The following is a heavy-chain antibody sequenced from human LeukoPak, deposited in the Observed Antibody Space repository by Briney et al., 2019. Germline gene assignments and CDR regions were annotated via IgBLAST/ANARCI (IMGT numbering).Heavy chain of an antibody. CDR3: AKDPRVATIEIFDY. J-gene: IGHJ4*02. CDR2: LSGGGAVT. V-gene: IGHV3-23*01. Sequence: GGSLRLSCAASGFTFSSYAMSWVRQAPGKGLEWVSSLSGGGAVTYYADSVKGRFTISRDNSKNTVYLQMNSLRAEDTAVYYCAKDPRVATIEIFDYWGQGTLVTASS. D-gene: IGHD5-12*01. CDR1: GFTFSSYA.